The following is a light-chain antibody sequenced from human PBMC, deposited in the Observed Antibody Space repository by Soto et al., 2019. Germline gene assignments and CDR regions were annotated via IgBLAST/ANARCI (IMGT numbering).Light chain of an antibody. CDR1: SSNIGAGYD. V-gene: IGLV1-40*01. J-gene: IGLJ1*01. CDR2: ANK. CDR3: QSYDTSPSGYV. Sequence: QSVLTQPPSVSGAPGQRVTISCTGSSSNIGAGYDVHWYQQLPGTAPKVLIYANKNRPAGVPDRFSASKSGTSASLAITGLQAEDEADYYCQSYDTSPSGYVFGTGTKVTVL.